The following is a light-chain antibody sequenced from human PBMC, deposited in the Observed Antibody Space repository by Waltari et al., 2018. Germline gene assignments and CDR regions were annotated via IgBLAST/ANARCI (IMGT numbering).Light chain of an antibody. J-gene: IGKJ1*01. CDR3: MQALQTPPWT. CDR1: QSLLHSNGYNY. CDR2: LGS. Sequence: DIVMTQSPLSLPVNPGEPGSISCRSSQSLLHSNGYNYLDWYLQKPGQSPQLLIYLGSNRASGVPDRFSGSGSGTDFTLKISRVEAEDVGVYYCMQALQTPPWTFGQGTKVEIK. V-gene: IGKV2-28*01.